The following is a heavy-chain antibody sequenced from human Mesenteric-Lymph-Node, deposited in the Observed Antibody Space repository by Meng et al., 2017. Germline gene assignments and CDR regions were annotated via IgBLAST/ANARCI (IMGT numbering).Heavy chain of an antibody. D-gene: IGHD3-3*01. V-gene: IGHV3-33*06. J-gene: IGHJ4*02. Sequence: GGSLRLSCAASGFTFSNHGMHWVRQAPGKGQEWGAIIYYDGSNKYYADSVKGRFTIARDNSKNTLYLQMNSLRAEDTAVYYCAKDKMEWLTMTDYWGQGTLVTVSS. CDR2: IYYDGSNK. CDR3: AKDKMEWLTMTDY. CDR1: GFTFSNHG.